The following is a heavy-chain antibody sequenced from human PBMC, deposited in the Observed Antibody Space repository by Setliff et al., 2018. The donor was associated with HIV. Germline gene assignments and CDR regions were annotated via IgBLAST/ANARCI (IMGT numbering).Heavy chain of an antibody. CDR2: IYYSGST. D-gene: IGHD3-16*01. J-gene: IGHJ6*02. CDR3: ARHKVISKLGGLIQDYFYYGLDA. V-gene: IGHV4-59*11. CDR1: GGSISSHY. Sequence: SETLSLTCTVSGGSISSHYWSWIRQPPGKGLEWIGGIYYSGSTNYNPSLKSRVTLSLDTSKNQFSLKLTSVTAADTAVYYCARHKVISKLGGLIQDYFYYGLDAWGQGTTVTVSS.